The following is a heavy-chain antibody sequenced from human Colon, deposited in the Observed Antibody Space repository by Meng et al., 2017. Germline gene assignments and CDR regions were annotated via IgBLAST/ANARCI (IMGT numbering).Heavy chain of an antibody. CDR1: GCTFTSHA. J-gene: IGHJ4*02. D-gene: IGHD2-21*01. CDR2: INIGNGNT. V-gene: IGHV1-3*04. CDR3: ARDKGDWVLGDY. Sequence: QVQFVQSGAEVKKPGASVKVSCKASGCTFTSHALYWLRQAPGQRPEWMGWINIGNGNTKYSQNFQGRVTFTRDTSASTAYMELNSLRSEDTAVYYCARDKGDWVLGDYWGQGTLVTVSS.